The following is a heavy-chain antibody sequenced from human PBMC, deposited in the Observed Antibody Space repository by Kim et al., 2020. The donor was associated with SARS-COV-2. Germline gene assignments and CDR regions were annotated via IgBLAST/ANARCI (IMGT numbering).Heavy chain of an antibody. CDR3: AISSGIQSWLLSQ. V-gene: IGHV3-23*01. Sequence: GGSLRLSCAASGFTFSSYAMTWVRQAPGKGLEWVSAITGSGDRTSYADSVKGRFTISRDNSKNTLYLQMNSLRAEDTAVYYCAISSGIQSWLLSQWGQGTLVTVSS. J-gene: IGHJ4*02. CDR2: ITGSGDRT. CDR1: GFTFSSYA. D-gene: IGHD5-18*01.